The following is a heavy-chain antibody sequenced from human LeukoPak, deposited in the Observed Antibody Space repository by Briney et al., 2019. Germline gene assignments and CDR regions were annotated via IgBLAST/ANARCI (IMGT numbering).Heavy chain of an antibody. D-gene: IGHD3/OR15-3a*01. CDR2: IYYIGST. CDR3: ARQTGSGLFILP. Sequence: SETLSLTCTVSGGSISSTRYYWGWIRQPPGKGLEWIGSIYYIGSTYYNPSLKSRVTISVDTSKNQFSLKLRSVTAADTAVYYCARQTGSGLFILPGGQGTLVTVSS. V-gene: IGHV4-39*01. J-gene: IGHJ4*02. CDR1: GGSISSTRYY.